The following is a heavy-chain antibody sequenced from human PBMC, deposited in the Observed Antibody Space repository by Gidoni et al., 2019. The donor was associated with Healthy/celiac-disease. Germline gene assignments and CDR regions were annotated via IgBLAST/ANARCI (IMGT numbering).Heavy chain of an antibody. Sequence: QVQLQASGPGLVKPSETLSLPCTVSGGSISSYYWSWIRQPPGKGLEWIGYIYYSGSTNYNPSLKSRVTISVDTSKNQFSLKLSSVTAADTAVYYCARADSAWEYYYYMDVWGKGTTVTVSS. J-gene: IGHJ6*03. CDR2: IYYSGST. CDR1: GGSISSYY. CDR3: ARADSAWEYYYYMDV. V-gene: IGHV4-59*01. D-gene: IGHD1-26*01.